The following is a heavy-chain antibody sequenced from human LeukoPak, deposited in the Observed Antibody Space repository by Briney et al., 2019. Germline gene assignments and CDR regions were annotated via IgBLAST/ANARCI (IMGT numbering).Heavy chain of an antibody. Sequence: SQTLSLTCSVSGGSISSGDYYWSWIRQPPGKGLEWIAYIYYSGSTYYNPSLKSRVTISVDTSKNQFSLKLSSVTAADTAVYYCARHLGYCTSTSCYRVFDYWGQGTLVTISS. V-gene: IGHV4-30-4*08. J-gene: IGHJ4*02. D-gene: IGHD2-2*01. CDR1: GGSISSGDYY. CDR3: ARHLGYCTSTSCYRVFDY. CDR2: IYYSGST.